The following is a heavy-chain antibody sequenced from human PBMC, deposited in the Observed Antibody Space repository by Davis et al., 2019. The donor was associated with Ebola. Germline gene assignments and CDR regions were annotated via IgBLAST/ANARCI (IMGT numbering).Heavy chain of an antibody. J-gene: IGHJ4*02. Sequence: ASVKVSCKASGYTFTGYYMHWVRQAPGQGLEWMGWINPNSGGTNYAQKFQGRVTMTRDTSISTAYMELSRLRSDDTAVYYCARDPLLWFGELGDYWGQGTLVTVSS. CDR2: INPNSGGT. V-gene: IGHV1-2*02. D-gene: IGHD3-10*01. CDR1: GYTFTGYY. CDR3: ARDPLLWFGELGDY.